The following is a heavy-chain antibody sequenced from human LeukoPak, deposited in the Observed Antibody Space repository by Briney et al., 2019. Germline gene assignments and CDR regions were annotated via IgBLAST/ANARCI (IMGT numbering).Heavy chain of an antibody. CDR1: GGSISSGSYY. CDR2: IYTSGST. Sequence: PSETLSLTCTVSGGSISSGSYYWSWIRQPAGKGLEWIGRIYTSGSTNYNPSLKSRVTISVDTSKNQFSLKLSSVTAADTAVYYCARVFLDLEVRGALDPWGQGTLVTVSS. CDR3: ARVFLDLEVRGALDP. D-gene: IGHD3-10*01. V-gene: IGHV4-61*02. J-gene: IGHJ5*02.